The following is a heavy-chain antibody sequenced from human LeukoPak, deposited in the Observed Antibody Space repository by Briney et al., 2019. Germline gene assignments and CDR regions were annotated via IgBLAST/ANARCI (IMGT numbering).Heavy chain of an antibody. CDR3: ATDLDSSGYYYGFRMPFDY. V-gene: IGHV1-18*01. CDR2: ISAYNGNT. CDR1: GYTFTSYG. Sequence: ASVKVSCKASGYTFTSYGISWVRQAPGQGLEWMGWISAYNGNTNYAQKLQGRVTMTTDTSTSTAYMELSSLRSEDTAVYYCATDLDSSGYYYGFRMPFDYWGQGTLVTVSS. J-gene: IGHJ4*02. D-gene: IGHD3-22*01.